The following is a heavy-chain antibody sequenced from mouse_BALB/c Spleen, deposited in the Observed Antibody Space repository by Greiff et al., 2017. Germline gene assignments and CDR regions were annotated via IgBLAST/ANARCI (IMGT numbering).Heavy chain of an antibody. J-gene: IGHJ2*01. V-gene: IGHV3-2*02. CDR1: GYSITSDYA. D-gene: IGHD2-14*01. Sequence: VQLKESGPGLVKPSQSLSLTCTVSGYSITSDYAWNWSRQFPGNKLEWMGYISYSGSTSYNPSLKSRISITRDTSKNQFFLQLNSVTTEDTATYYCARSYRYIDYWGQGTTLTVSS. CDR3: ARSYRYIDY. CDR2: ISYSGST.